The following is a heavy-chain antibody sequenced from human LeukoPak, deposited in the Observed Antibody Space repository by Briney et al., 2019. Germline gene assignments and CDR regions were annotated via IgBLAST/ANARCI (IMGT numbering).Heavy chain of an antibody. J-gene: IGHJ4*02. CDR1: GGSISSYY. Sequence: SETLSLTCTVSGGSISSYYWSWIRQPPGKGLEWIGYTHYSGSTNYNPSLKSRVTISVDTSKNQFSLKLSSVTAADTAIYYYARGNGWYFYWGQGTLVTVSS. CDR2: THYSGST. V-gene: IGHV4-59*01. D-gene: IGHD6-19*01. CDR3: ARGNGWYFY.